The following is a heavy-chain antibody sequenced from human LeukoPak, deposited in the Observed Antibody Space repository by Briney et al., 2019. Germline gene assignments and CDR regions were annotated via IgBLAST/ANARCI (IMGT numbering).Heavy chain of an antibody. Sequence: GSLRLSCAASGFTVSSNYMSWVRQAPGKGLEWVSVIYSGGSTYYADSVKGRFTISRDNSKNTLYLQMNSLRAEDTAVYYCARDRAYCSSTSCYWYFDYWGQGTLVTVSS. D-gene: IGHD2-2*01. V-gene: IGHV3-53*01. CDR3: ARDRAYCSSTSCYWYFDY. J-gene: IGHJ4*02. CDR2: IYSGGST. CDR1: GFTVSSNY.